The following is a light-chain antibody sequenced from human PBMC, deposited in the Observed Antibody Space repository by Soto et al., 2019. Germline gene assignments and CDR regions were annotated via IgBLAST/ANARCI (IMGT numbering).Light chain of an antibody. V-gene: IGKV3-20*01. Sequence: EIVLTQSPGTLSVSPGERATLSCMASQSVSSSYLAWYQQKPGQAPRLLIYGASSRATGIPDRFSGSGSGTDFTLTISRLEPEDFAVYYCQQYGSSPSLTFGGGTKVDIK. J-gene: IGKJ4*01. CDR2: GAS. CDR1: QSVSSSY. CDR3: QQYGSSPSLT.